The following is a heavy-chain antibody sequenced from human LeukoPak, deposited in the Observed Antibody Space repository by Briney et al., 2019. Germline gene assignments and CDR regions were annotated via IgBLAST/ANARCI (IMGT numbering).Heavy chain of an antibody. J-gene: IGHJ1*01. D-gene: IGHD3-22*01. CDR1: GFTFSSYW. CDR3: ARAPSEIGGYYPEYFRH. CDR2: IKSDGST. V-gene: IGHV3-74*01. Sequence: GGSLRLSCAASGFTFSSYWTHWVRQAPGGGLVWVSCIKSDGSTNYADSVKGRFTISRDNAKNTVSLQMNSLRAEETGVYYCARAPSEIGGYYPEYFRHWGEGTLVTVSS.